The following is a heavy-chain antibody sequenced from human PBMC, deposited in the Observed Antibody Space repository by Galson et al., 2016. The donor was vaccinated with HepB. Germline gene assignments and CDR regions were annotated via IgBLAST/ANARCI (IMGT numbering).Heavy chain of an antibody. CDR2: ITGGGGWI. J-gene: IGHJ4*02. CDR3: AKDGGYCSDATCYYRNS. Sequence: ETLSLTCSVSGGSIRSSSYYWGWVRQAPGKGLEWVSTITGGGGWIKYADSVKGRLITSRDNSKNTLYLQLNSLRAEDTAVYYCAKDGGYCSDATCYYRNSWGQGTLVTVSS. D-gene: IGHD2-15*01. CDR1: GGSIRSSSYY. V-gene: IGHV3-23*01.